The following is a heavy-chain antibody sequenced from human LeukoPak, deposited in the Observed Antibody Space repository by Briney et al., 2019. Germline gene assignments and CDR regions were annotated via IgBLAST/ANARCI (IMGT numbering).Heavy chain of an antibody. CDR1: GYTFTSYG. D-gene: IGHD6-13*01. CDR2: ISAYNGNT. CDR3: ANDLLSNSRPYIMDV. V-gene: IGHV1-18*01. Sequence: ASVKVSCKASGYTFTSYGISWVRQAPGQGLEWMGWISAYNGNTNYAQKLQGRVTMTTDTSTSTAYMELSRLGSDDTAVYYCANDLLSNSRPYIMDVWGQGTTVTVSS. J-gene: IGHJ6*02.